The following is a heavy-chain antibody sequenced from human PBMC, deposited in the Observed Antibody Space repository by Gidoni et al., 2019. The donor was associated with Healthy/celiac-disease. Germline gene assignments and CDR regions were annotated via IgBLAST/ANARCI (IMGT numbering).Heavy chain of an antibody. Sequence: EVQLVQSGAEVKKPGESLKIPCKGSGYSFTSYWIGWVRQMPGKGLEWMGIIYPGDSDTGYSPSFQGQVTISADKSISTAYLQWSSLKASDTAMYYCATPLGYSGYKSSDAFDIWGQGTMVTVSS. CDR3: ATPLGYSGYKSSDAFDI. V-gene: IGHV5-51*01. D-gene: IGHD5-12*01. J-gene: IGHJ3*02. CDR2: IYPGDSDT. CDR1: GYSFTSYW.